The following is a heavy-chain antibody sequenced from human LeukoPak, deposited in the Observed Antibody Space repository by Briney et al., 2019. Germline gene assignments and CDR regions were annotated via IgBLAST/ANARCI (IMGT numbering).Heavy chain of an antibody. CDR2: IYYRGST. D-gene: IGHD3-16*01. CDR3: AGQPRLEMMLRI. Sequence: PSETLSLTCTVSGGSISSYYWSWIRQPPGKGLEWIGYIYYRGSTNYNPSLKSRVTISVDTSKNQFSLKLSTVTAADTAVYYCAGQPRLEMMLRIWGQGTMVTVSS. V-gene: IGHV4-59*08. J-gene: IGHJ3*02. CDR1: GGSISSYY.